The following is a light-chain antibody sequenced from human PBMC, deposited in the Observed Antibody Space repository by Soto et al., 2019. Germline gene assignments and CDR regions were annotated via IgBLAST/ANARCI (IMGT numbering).Light chain of an antibody. CDR3: AAYTHSNTVI. CDR1: SSDVAAYNF. V-gene: IGLV2-14*03. J-gene: IGLJ2*01. CDR2: EVI. Sequence: QSALTQPASVSGSPGQSITISCTGTSSDVAAYNFVSWYQQHPGEVPKLMIYEVIKRPSGISDRFSGSKSGNTDSLTISGLQAEDEADYYCAAYTHSNTVIFGGGTKLTVL.